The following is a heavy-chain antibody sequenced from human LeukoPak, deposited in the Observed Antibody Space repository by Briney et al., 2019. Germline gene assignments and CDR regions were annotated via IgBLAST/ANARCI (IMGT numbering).Heavy chain of an antibody. V-gene: IGHV3-23*01. D-gene: IGHD3-10*01. CDR1: GFTFSSYA. CDR3: AKGPLHGTMVRGVISGLFGFDY. J-gene: IGHJ4*02. CDR2: ISGSGGST. Sequence: GGSLRLSCAASGFTFSSYAMSWVRQAPGKGLEWVSAISGSGGSTYYADSVKGRFTISRDNSKNTLYLQMNSLRAEDTAVYYCAKGPLHGTMVRGVISGLFGFDYWGQGTLVTVSS.